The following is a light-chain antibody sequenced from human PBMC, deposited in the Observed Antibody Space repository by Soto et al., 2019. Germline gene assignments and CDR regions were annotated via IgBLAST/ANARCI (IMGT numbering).Light chain of an antibody. J-gene: IGKJ1*01. CDR2: WAS. CDR3: QQYYSTPRT. V-gene: IGKV4-1*01. Sequence: DIVMTQSPDSLAVSLGERATINCKSSQSVLYSSNNKNCLGWYQQKPGQPPKLLIYWASTRESGVPDRFSGSGSGTDFTLTIRSLQAEDVAVYYCQQYYSTPRTFGQGTKVEIK. CDR1: QSVLYSSNNKNC.